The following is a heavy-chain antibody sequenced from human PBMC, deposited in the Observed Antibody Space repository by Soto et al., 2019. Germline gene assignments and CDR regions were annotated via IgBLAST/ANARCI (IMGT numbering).Heavy chain of an antibody. V-gene: IGHV1-2*02. Sequence: QLHLVQSGAVVKKPGASVTVSCSASGYPVTAYYMHWVRQAPGRGLEWMGGINPATGAAKYTQTFRGRVTLARDTSTRTVFMELRGLTSEDTAVFYWARGGGVGVAGSAAFDMWGQGTLVTVSS. CDR3: ARGGGVGVAGSAAFDM. CDR1: GYPVTAYY. CDR2: INPATGAA. J-gene: IGHJ3*02. D-gene: IGHD3-3*01.